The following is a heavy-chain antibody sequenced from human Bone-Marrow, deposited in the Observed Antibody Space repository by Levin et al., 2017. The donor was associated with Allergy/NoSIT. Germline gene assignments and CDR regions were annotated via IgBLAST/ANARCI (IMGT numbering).Heavy chain of an antibody. CDR3: AKDRADKVRAIYGMDV. V-gene: IGHV3-23*01. Sequence: GESLKISCAGTGFTFNSFGVNWVRQAPGRGLEWVSSMTFNGGGTFYADSVKGRFTVSGDNSKNTVFLQLNSLRAEDTAVYYCAKDRADKVRAIYGMDVWGQGTTVTVSS. D-gene: IGHD3-3*01. J-gene: IGHJ6*02. CDR1: GFTFNSFG. CDR2: MTFNGGGT.